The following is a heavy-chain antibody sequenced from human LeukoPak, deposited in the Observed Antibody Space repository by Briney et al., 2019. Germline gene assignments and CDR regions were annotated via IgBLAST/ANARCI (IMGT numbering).Heavy chain of an antibody. V-gene: IGHV3-21*01. CDR2: ISSSSSYI. Sequence: GGSLRLSCAASGFTFSSYSMNWVRQAPGKGLEWVSSISSSSSYIYYADSVKGRFTISRDNAKNSLYLQMNSLRAEDTAVYYCARVPGDYVAFDIWGQGTMVTVSS. CDR3: ARVPGDYVAFDI. J-gene: IGHJ3*02. D-gene: IGHD4-17*01. CDR1: GFTFSSYS.